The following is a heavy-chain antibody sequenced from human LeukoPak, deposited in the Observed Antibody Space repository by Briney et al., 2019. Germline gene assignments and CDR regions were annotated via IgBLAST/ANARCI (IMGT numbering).Heavy chain of an antibody. Sequence: ASVKVSCKASGGTFSSSAISWVRQAPGQGLEWMGGIIPIFGTANYAQKFQGRVTITTDESTSTAYMELSSLRSEDTAVYYCASSPSPQLPNLYYYYYMDVWGKGTTVTVSS. D-gene: IGHD2-2*01. V-gene: IGHV1-69*05. CDR2: IIPIFGTA. J-gene: IGHJ6*03. CDR1: GGTFSSSA. CDR3: ASSPSPQLPNLYYYYYMDV.